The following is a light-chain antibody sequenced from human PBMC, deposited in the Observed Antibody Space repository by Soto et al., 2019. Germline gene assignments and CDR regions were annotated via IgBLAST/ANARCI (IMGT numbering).Light chain of an antibody. CDR1: QSISRY. CDR3: QQSYITPPIT. V-gene: IGKV1-39*01. Sequence: DIQMTQSPSSLSASVGDRVTITCRASQSISRYLNWYQHRPGQAPKLLINAASNLRSGVPSRFSGSGSGTYFALTITSLQPEDFAFYYCQQSYITPPITFGQGTRLEIK. CDR2: AAS. J-gene: IGKJ5*01.